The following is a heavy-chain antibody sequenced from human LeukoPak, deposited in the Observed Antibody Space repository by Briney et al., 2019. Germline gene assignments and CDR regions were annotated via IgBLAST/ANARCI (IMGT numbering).Heavy chain of an antibody. J-gene: IGHJ4*02. CDR3: VRPRGIAAAGIFGAFDY. CDR1: GFTFSSSS. CDR2: ISFDGRNR. Sequence: GGSLRLSCAASGFTFSSSSMHWVRQAPGKGLEWVALISFDGRNRYYADSVKGRFTISRDNSKNTLYVQMNSLRAEDTAVYYCVRPRGIAAAGIFGAFDYWGQGILVTVSS. D-gene: IGHD6-13*01. V-gene: IGHV3-30*04.